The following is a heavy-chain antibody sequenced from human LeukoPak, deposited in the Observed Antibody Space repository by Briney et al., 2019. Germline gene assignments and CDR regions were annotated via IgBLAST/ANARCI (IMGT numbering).Heavy chain of an antibody. Sequence: PGGSLRLSCADSGFTFSNYWMQWVRQAPGKGLVWVSRINSDGTITSYADSVKGRFTISRDNAKNTLYLQMNSLRAEDTAVYYCARGTLGYHYDTSGYHDYWGQGTLVTVSS. J-gene: IGHJ4*02. CDR1: GFTFSNYW. D-gene: IGHD3-22*01. CDR3: ARGTLGYHYDTSGYHDY. V-gene: IGHV3-74*01. CDR2: INSDGTIT.